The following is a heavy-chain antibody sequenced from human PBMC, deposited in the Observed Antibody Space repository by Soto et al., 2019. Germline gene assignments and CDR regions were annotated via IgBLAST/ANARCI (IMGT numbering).Heavy chain of an antibody. J-gene: IGHJ3*02. D-gene: IGHD3-10*01. CDR1: GGTFSSYA. V-gene: IGHV1-69*13. CDR2: IIPIFGTA. Sequence: ASVKVSCKASGGTFSSYAISWVRQAPGQGLEWMGGIIPIFGTANYAQKFQGRVTITADESTSTAYMELSSLRSEDTAVYYCARVQGDMVRGVITAFDIWGQGTMVTVSS. CDR3: ARVQGDMVRGVITAFDI.